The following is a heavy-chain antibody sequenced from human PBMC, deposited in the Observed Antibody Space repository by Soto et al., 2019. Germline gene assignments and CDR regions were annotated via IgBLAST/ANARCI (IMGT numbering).Heavy chain of an antibody. D-gene: IGHD3-10*01. J-gene: IGHJ4*02. Sequence: PSETLSLTCAVYGGSFSGYYWSWIRQPPGKGLEWIGEINHSGSTNYNPSLKSRVTISVDTSKNQFSLKLSSVTAADTAVYYCATAPQLYYYGSGSYQLFDYWGQGTLVTVSS. CDR1: GGSFSGYY. CDR3: ATAPQLYYYGSGSYQLFDY. CDR2: INHSGST. V-gene: IGHV4-34*01.